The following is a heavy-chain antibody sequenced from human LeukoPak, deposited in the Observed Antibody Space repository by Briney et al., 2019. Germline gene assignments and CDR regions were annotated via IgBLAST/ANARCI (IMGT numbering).Heavy chain of an antibody. CDR3: ARNENSGWGYFDY. CDR1: RFTFNSYA. V-gene: IGHV3-23*01. J-gene: IGHJ4*02. Sequence: GGSLRLSCAASRFTFNSYAMSWVRQAPGKGLEWVSVIGGSNGITFYVGSVKGRFTVSRDNSKDTLYLQMNSLRAEDTAVYYCARNENSGWGYFDYWGQGTLVTVSS. CDR2: IGGSNGIT. D-gene: IGHD5-12*01.